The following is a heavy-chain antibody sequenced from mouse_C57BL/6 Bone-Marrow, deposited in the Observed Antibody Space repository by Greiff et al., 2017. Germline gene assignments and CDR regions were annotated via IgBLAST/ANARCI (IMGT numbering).Heavy chain of an antibody. J-gene: IGHJ4*01. Sequence: EVMLVESGGGLVQSGRSLRLSCATSGFTFSDFYMEWVRQAPGKGLEWIAASRNKANDYTTEYSASVKGRFIVSRDTSQSILYLQMNALRAEDTAIYYCARDAPLSFYAMDYWGQGTSVTVSS. CDR3: ARDAPLSFYAMDY. V-gene: IGHV7-1*01. CDR1: GFTFSDFY. CDR2: SRNKANDYTT.